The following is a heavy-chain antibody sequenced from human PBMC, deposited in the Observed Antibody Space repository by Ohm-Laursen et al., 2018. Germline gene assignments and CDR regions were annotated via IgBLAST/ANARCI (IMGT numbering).Heavy chain of an antibody. V-gene: IGHV3-9*01. Sequence: SLRLSCTASGFTFDDYAMHWVRQAPGKGLEWVSGISWNSGSIGYADSVKGRFTISRDNAKNSLYLQMNSLRAEDTALYYCAKAGIAARSWNFDYWGQGTLVTVSP. CDR2: ISWNSGSI. J-gene: IGHJ4*02. D-gene: IGHD6-6*01. CDR3: AKAGIAARSWNFDY. CDR1: GFTFDDYA.